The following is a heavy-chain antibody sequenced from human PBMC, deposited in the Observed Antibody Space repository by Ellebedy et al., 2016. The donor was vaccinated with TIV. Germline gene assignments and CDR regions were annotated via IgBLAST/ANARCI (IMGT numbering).Heavy chain of an antibody. Sequence: GESLKISCAASGFTFSNYWMTWVRQAPGKGLEWVANMNQDGSQKYYVDSVKGRFTISRDNAKNSLYPQMNSLRAEDTAFYYCTRIRCSAVGCDYFDYWGQGTLVTVSS. CDR2: MNQDGSQK. D-gene: IGHD2-15*01. J-gene: IGHJ4*02. CDR3: TRIRCSAVGCDYFDY. V-gene: IGHV3-7*01. CDR1: GFTFSNYW.